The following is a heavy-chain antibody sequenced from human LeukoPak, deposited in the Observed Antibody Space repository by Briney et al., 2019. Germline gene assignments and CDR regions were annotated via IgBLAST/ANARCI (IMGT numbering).Heavy chain of an antibody. D-gene: IGHD5-24*01. CDR1: GYTFTSYG. CDR2: ISAYNGNT. V-gene: IGHV1-18*01. CDR3: ARVLYGYNSFYYYYYYMDV. Sequence: ASVKVSCKASGYTFTSYGISWVRQAPGQGLEWMGWISAYNGNTNYAQKLQGRVTITRNTSISTAYMELSSLRSEDTAVYYCARVLYGYNSFYYYYYYMDVWGKGTTVTVSS. J-gene: IGHJ6*03.